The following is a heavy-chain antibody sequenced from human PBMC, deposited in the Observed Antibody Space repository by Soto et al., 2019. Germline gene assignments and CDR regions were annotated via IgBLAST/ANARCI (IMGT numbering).Heavy chain of an antibody. CDR2: INAGNGNT. D-gene: IGHD2-2*01. CDR1: GYTFTSYA. Sequence: ASVKVSCKASGYTFTSYAMHWVRQAPGQRLEWMGWINAGNGNTKYSQKFQGRVTITRDTSASTAYMELSSLRSEDTAVYYCARDMPQYCSSTSCYESAWFDPWGQGTLVTVSS. J-gene: IGHJ5*02. V-gene: IGHV1-3*01. CDR3: ARDMPQYCSSTSCYESAWFDP.